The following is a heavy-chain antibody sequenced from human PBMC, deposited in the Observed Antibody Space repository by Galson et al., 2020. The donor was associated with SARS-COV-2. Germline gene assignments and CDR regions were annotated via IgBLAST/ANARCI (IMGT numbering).Heavy chain of an antibody. CDR3: TRLGYCGCTKCDASDY. Sequence: GGSLRLSCAASGFTFDDYGMSWVRQAPGKGLEWVSGIKWNGSSTAYADSVKGRFTISRDNAKNSLYLQMNSLRVEDTAFYYCTRLGYCGCTKCDASDYWGQGTLVTVSS. V-gene: IGHV3-20*04. J-gene: IGHJ4*02. CDR2: IKWNGSST. CDR1: GFTFDDYG. D-gene: IGHD2-2*01.